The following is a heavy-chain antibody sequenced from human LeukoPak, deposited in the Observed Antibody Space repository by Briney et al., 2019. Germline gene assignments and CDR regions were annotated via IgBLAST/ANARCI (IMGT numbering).Heavy chain of an antibody. CDR3: ARSNYHGSRGIIDH. D-gene: IGHD3-22*01. J-gene: IGHJ4*02. V-gene: IGHV4-39*01. CDR2: VYYSGGT. Sequence: PSETLSLTCTVSGGSISSSQYYWGWIRQPPGKGPEWIGSVYYSGGTYYNPSLKSRVTTSVDTSKHQFSLKLSSVTAADTAVYYCARSNYHGSRGIIDHWGQGALVTVSS. CDR1: GGSISSSQYY.